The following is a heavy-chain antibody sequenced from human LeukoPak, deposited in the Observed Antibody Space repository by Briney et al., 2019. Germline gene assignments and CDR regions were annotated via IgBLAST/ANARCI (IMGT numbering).Heavy chain of an antibody. V-gene: IGHV3-73*01. CDR3: TRPEETYYMDV. CDR1: GFTFSGSA. D-gene: IGHD5-24*01. Sequence: PGGSLRLSCAASGFTFSGSAMHWVRQASGKGLEWVGRIRSKANSYATAYAASVKGRFIISRDDSKNTAYLQMNSLKTEDTAVYYCTRPEETYYMDVWGKGTTVTVSS. J-gene: IGHJ6*03. CDR2: IRSKANSYAT.